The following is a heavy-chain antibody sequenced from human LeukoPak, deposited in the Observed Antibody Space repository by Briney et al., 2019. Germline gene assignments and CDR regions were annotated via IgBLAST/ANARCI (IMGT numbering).Heavy chain of an antibody. CDR3: ASVAHQNYYYYGMDV. D-gene: IGHD6-19*01. CDR2: IIPIFGIA. V-gene: IGHV1-69*04. J-gene: IGHJ6*02. Sequence: ASVKVSCKASGGTFSSYAISWVRQAPGQGLEWMGRIIPIFGIANYAQKFQGRVTITADKSTSTAYMELSSLRSEDAAVYYCASVAHQNYYYYGMDVWGQGTTVTVSS. CDR1: GGTFSSYA.